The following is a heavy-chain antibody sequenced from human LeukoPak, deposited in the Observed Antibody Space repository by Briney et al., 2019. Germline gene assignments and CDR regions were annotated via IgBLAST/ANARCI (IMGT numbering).Heavy chain of an antibody. J-gene: IGHJ4*02. CDR2: INPNSGGT. CDR1: GYIFTGYY. V-gene: IGHV1-2*02. D-gene: IGHD3-3*01. Sequence: ASVKVSCKASGYIFTGYYMHWVRQAPGQGLEWMGWINPNSGGTNYAQKFQGRVTMTRDTSISTAYMELSRLRSDDTAVYYCARDLGVDFWSGYYSYWGQGTLVTVSS. CDR3: ARDLGVDFWSGYYSY.